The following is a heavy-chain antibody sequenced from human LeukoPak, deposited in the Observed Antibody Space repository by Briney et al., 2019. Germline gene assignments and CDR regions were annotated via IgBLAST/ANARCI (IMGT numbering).Heavy chain of an antibody. CDR2: IHYSGTT. CDR1: GGSISTYY. D-gene: IGHD3-22*01. J-gene: IGHJ4*02. V-gene: IGHV4-59*08. CDR3: ARLHYDSSGHYWYFDY. Sequence: SETLSLTCTISGGSISTYYWSWIRRPPGKGLEWIGFIHYSGTTNYNPSLKSRVTMSVDTSKNQFSLKLSSVTAADTAVYYCARLHYDSSGHYWYFDYWGQGSLVTVSS.